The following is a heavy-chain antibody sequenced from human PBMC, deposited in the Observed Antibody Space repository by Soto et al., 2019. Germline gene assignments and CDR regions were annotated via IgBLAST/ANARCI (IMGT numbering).Heavy chain of an antibody. V-gene: IGHV4-34*01. J-gene: IGHJ4*02. D-gene: IGHD2-8*02. Sequence: QVQLQQWGAGLLKPSETLSLTCAVYGGSFSGYYWPWIRQPPGTGLEWIGEINHSGRTNYNPSLKSRVTISVDTSKNQFSLKLTSVTDADTAVYYCARDKITGLFDYWGQGTLVTVSS. CDR3: ARDKITGLFDY. CDR1: GGSFSGYY. CDR2: INHSGRT.